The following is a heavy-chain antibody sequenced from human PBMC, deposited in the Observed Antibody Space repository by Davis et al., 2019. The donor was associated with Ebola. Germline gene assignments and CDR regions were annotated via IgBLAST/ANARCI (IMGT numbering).Heavy chain of an antibody. CDR1: GFIFNNYA. J-gene: IGHJ5*02. V-gene: IGHV3-48*02. CDR2: TSSGGSTT. CDR3: ARGRNWFDP. Sequence: GESLKISCAASGFIFNNYAMTWVRQAPGRGLEWVSTTSSGGSTTYYADSVKGRFTISRDNAKNPLYLQMNSLRDEDTAVYYCARGRNWFDPWGQGTLVTVSS.